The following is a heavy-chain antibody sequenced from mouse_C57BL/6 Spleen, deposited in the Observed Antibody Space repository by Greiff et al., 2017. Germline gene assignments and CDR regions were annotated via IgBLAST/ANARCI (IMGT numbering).Heavy chain of an antibody. CDR2: IWGVGST. CDR1: GFSLTSYG. CDR3: ASSYGNYVGFAY. D-gene: IGHD2-1*01. V-gene: IGHV2-6*01. J-gene: IGHJ3*01. Sequence: VMLVESGPGLVAPSQSLSITCTVSGFSLTSYGVDWVRQSPGKGLEWLGVIWGVGSTNYNSALKSRLSISKDNSKSQVFLKMNSLQTDDTAMYYCASSYGNYVGFAYWGQGTLVTVSA.